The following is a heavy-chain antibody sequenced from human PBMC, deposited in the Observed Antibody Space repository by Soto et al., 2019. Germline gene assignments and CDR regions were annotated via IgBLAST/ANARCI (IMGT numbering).Heavy chain of an antibody. V-gene: IGHV3-48*02. J-gene: IGHJ4*02. D-gene: IGHD6-19*01. CDR1: GFTFRWFG. CDR2: INKNGFTI. Sequence: GGSLRLSCAGSGFTFRWFGMNWVRQAPGKGLEWISFINKNGFTIYYAGSVKGRFTISRDYAKNSLYLQMDSLRHEDTAVYYCARGAVTGTSLYDYWGLGTLVTVSS. CDR3: ARGAVTGTSLYDY.